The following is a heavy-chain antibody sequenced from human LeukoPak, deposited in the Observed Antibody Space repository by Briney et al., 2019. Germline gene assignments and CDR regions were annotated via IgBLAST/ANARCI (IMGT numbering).Heavy chain of an antibody. J-gene: IGHJ6*03. V-gene: IGHV1-2*02. CDR3: ARDRRDYSNYFYYYYMDV. D-gene: IGHD4-11*01. Sequence: ASVKVSCKASGYTFTGYYMHWVRQAPGQGLEWMGWINPNSGGTNYAQNFQGRVTMTRDTSISTAYMELRRLRSDDTAVYYCARDRRDYSNYFYYYYMDVWGKGTTVTVSS. CDR1: GYTFTGYY. CDR2: INPNSGGT.